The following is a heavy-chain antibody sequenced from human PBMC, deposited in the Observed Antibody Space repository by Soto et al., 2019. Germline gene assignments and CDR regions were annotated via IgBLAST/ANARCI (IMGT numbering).Heavy chain of an antibody. V-gene: IGHV4-39*01. CDR2: IYYSGST. Sequence: SETLSLTCTVSGGSISSSSYYWGWIRQPPGKGLEWIGSIYYSGSTHYNPSLKSRVTISVDTSKNQFSLKLSSVTAADTAVYYCAGVKENYYYGMDVWGQGTTVTVSS. CDR1: GGSISSSSYY. J-gene: IGHJ6*02. CDR3: AGVKENYYYGMDV.